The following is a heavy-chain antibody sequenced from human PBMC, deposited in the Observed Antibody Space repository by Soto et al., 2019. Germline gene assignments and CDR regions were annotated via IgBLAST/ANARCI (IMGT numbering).Heavy chain of an antibody. J-gene: IGHJ6*02. CDR2: INSDGSST. CDR3: ARDRSYSLDV. Sequence: EVQLVESGGGLLQPGGSLRLSCAVSGSTFSNDWMHWVRQAPGKGLVWVSHINSDGSSTNYAEFVKGRFTIARDNAKNTVYLQMNSLRAEDPAVYYCARDRSYSLDVWGQGTTVIVSS. CDR1: GSTFSNDW. V-gene: IGHV3-74*01.